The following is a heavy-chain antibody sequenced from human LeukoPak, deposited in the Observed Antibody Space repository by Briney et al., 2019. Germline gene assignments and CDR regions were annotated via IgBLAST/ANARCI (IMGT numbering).Heavy chain of an antibody. CDR3: ARDFRSIVVVPAAHIFDY. Sequence: SVKVSCKASGGTFSSYAISWVRQAPGQGLEWVGGIIPIFGTANYAQKFQGRVTITADESTSTAYMELSSLRSEDPAVYYCARDFRSIVVVPAAHIFDYWGQGTLVTVSS. D-gene: IGHD2-2*01. V-gene: IGHV1-69*13. CDR1: GGTFSSYA. J-gene: IGHJ4*02. CDR2: IIPIFGTA.